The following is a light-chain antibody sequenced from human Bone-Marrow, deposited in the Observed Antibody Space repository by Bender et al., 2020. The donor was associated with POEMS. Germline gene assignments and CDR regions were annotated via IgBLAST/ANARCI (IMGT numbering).Light chain of an antibody. Sequence: SYVLTQPPSVSVAPGQTARITCGGHNVGGNSVHWYQQKPGQAPVLVVYDDSDRPSGIPERFSGSNSDNTATLTISRVEAGDEADYYCQVWDSREHPEVFGGGTRLSVI. J-gene: IGLJ2*01. V-gene: IGLV3-21*02. CDR1: NVGGNS. CDR2: DDS. CDR3: QVWDSREHPEV.